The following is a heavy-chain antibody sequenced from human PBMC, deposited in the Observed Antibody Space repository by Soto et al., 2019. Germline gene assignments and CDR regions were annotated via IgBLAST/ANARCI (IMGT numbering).Heavy chain of an antibody. CDR2: IYDGGTT. D-gene: IGHD7-27*01. J-gene: IGHJ4*02. Sequence: QVQLQESGPRLVSPSQTLSLTCTVSGGSISSAAYCWSWIRQSPDKGLEWIGHIYDGGTTYSSPSLKGRVTISADTSETQFSLKLSSVSAADTAVYYCARGPSGDKIDYWGQGIQLTVSS. CDR1: GGSISSAAYC. CDR3: ARGPSGDKIDY. V-gene: IGHV4-30-4*01.